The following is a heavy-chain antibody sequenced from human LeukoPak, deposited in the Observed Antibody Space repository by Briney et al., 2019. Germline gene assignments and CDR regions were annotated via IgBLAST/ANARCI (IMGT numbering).Heavy chain of an antibody. D-gene: IGHD3-3*01. V-gene: IGHV1-8*01. Sequence: ASVKVSCKASGYTFTSYDINWVRQATGQGLEWMGWMTPNSGNTGYAQKFQGRVTMTRNTSISTAYMELSSLRSEDTAVYYCARELATIFGVVTAPIYYYYGMDVWGQGTTVTVSS. CDR3: ARELATIFGVVTAPIYYYYGMDV. CDR1: GYTFTSYD. J-gene: IGHJ6*02. CDR2: MTPNSGNT.